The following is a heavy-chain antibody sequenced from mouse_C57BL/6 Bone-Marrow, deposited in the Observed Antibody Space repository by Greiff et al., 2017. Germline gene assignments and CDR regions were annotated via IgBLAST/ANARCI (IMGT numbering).Heavy chain of an antibody. V-gene: IGHV1-64*01. D-gene: IGHD2-2*01. J-gene: IGHJ2*01. CDR1: GFTFTSYW. CDR2: IHPNSGST. Sequence: VQLQQPGAELVKPGASVKLSCKASGFTFTSYWMHWVKQRPGQGLEWIGMIHPNSGSTNYNEKFKSKATLTVDKSSNTAYMQHSSLTSEDAAVYYCRLWLVYYFDYWGQGTTLTVSS. CDR3: RLWLVYYFDY.